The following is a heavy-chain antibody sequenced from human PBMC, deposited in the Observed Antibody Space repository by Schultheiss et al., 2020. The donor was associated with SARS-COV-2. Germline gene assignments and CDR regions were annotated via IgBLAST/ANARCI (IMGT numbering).Heavy chain of an antibody. CDR1: GGSFSGYY. CDR3: ARGVVNWFDP. V-gene: IGHV4-34*01. Sequence: SQTLSLTCAVYGGSFSGYYWSWIRQPPGKGLEWIGEVNHSGRTNYNPSLKSRVTISVDTSKNQFSLKLSSVTAADTAVYYCARGVVNWFDPWGQGTLVTVSS. J-gene: IGHJ5*02. CDR2: VNHSGRT. D-gene: IGHD2-2*01.